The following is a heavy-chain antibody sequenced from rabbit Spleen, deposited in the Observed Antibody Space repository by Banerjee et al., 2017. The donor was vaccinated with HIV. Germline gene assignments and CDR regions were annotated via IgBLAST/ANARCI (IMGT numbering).Heavy chain of an antibody. CDR1: GFSFSSSHY. CDR3: ARGSATMTMVITGFYLAL. V-gene: IGHV1S45*01. J-gene: IGHJ4*01. CDR2: INAGSSGTT. D-gene: IGHD2-1*01. Sequence: QEQLVESGGGLVQPEGSLTLTCTASGFSFSSSHYMCWVRQAPGKGLEWIACINAGSSGTTYYASWARGRFTISKTSSTTVTLQMTSLTAADTATYFCARGSATMTMVITGFYLALWGPGTLVTVS.